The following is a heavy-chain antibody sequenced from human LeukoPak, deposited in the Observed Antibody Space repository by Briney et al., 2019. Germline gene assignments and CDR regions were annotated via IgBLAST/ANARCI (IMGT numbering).Heavy chain of an antibody. CDR3: TTGTWIQLWLADY. CDR1: GFTFTKAW. V-gene: IGHV3-15*01. J-gene: IGHJ4*02. D-gene: IGHD5-18*01. CDR2: INPSSDGGTT. Sequence: GGSLRLSCAASGFTFTKAWMSWVRQAPGKGLEWVGHINPSSDGGTTDYAAPAKGRFSISRDDSKNTLHLQMNRLKTEDTAVYYCTTGTWIQLWLADYWGQGTLVTVSS.